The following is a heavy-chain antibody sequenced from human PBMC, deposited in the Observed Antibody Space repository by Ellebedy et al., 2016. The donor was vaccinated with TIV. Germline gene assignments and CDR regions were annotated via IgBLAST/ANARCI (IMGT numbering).Heavy chain of an antibody. CDR1: GFTFSSYW. J-gene: IGHJ4*02. D-gene: IGHD6-19*01. V-gene: IGHV3-7*01. CDR2: IKQDGSEK. CDR3: AREAVAGSPGDY. Sequence: GESLKISCAASGFTFSSYWMSWVRQAPGKGLEWVANIKQDGSEKYYVDSVKGRFTISRDNAKNSLYLQMNSLRAEDTAVYYCAREAVAGSPGDYWGQGTLVTVSS.